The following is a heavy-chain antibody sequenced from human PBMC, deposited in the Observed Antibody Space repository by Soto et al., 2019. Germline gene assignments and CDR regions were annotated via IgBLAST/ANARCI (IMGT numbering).Heavy chain of an antibody. J-gene: IGHJ6*02. V-gene: IGHV4-34*01. CDR2: INHSGST. CDR3: ARGSPRYFDWSPDYYYYGMDV. Sequence: SETLSLTCAVYGGSFSGYYWSWIRQPPGEGLEWIGEINHSGSTNYNPSLKSRVTISVDTSKNQFSLKLSSVTAADTAVYYCARGSPRYFDWSPDYYYYGMDVWGQGTTVTVSS. D-gene: IGHD3-9*01. CDR1: GGSFSGYY.